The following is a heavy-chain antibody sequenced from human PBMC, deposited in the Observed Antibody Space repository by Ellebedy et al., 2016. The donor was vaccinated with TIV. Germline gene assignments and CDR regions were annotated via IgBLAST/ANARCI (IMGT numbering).Heavy chain of an antibody. CDR2: ISGSGGST. J-gene: IGHJ4*02. CDR3: AKSLRLGDYDGYFDY. Sequence: GGSLRLXXAASGFTFSSYAMSWVRQAPGKGLEWVSAISGSGGSTYYADSVKGRFTISRDNSKNTLYLQMNSLRAEDTAVYYCAKSLRLGDYDGYFDYWGQGTLVTVSS. V-gene: IGHV3-23*01. CDR1: GFTFSSYA. D-gene: IGHD4-17*01.